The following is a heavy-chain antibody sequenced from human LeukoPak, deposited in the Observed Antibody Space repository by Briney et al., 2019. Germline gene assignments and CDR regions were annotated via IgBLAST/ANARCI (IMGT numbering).Heavy chain of an antibody. V-gene: IGHV1-2*02. J-gene: IGHJ4*02. CDR2: INPNSGGT. Sequence: ASVKVSCKASGYTFTGYYMHWVRQAPGQGLEWMGWINPNSGGTNYAQKFQGRVTMTRDTSISTAYMELSRLRSDDTAVYYCARAEVVVAATIGGSEGYWGQGTLVTVSS. CDR1: GYTFTGYY. D-gene: IGHD2-15*01. CDR3: ARAEVVVAATIGGSEGY.